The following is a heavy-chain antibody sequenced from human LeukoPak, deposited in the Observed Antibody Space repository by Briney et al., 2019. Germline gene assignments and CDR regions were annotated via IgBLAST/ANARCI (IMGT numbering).Heavy chain of an antibody. J-gene: IGHJ6*04. Sequence: PGGSLRLSCAASGFTFSSYEMNWVRQAPGKGLEWVSAISGSGDNTYYADSVKGRFTISRDNSKNTLYLQMNSLRAEDTAVYYCAKGTLYYGSGSYCMDVWGKGTTVSVSS. CDR1: GFTFSSYE. D-gene: IGHD3-10*01. CDR2: ISGSGDNT. V-gene: IGHV3-23*01. CDR3: AKGTLYYGSGSYCMDV.